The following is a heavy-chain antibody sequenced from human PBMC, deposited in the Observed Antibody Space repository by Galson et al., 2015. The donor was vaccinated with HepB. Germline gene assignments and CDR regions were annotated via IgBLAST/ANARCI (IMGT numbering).Heavy chain of an antibody. V-gene: IGHV1-69*06. Sequence: SVKVSCKASGGTFSSYAISWVRQAPGQGLEWMGGIIPIFGTANYAQKFQGRVTITADKSTSTAYTELSSLRSEDTAVYYCARAGSGYDAWGFEGWFDPWGQGTLVTVSS. CDR1: GGTFSSYA. J-gene: IGHJ5*02. D-gene: IGHD5-12*01. CDR2: IIPIFGTA. CDR3: ARAGSGYDAWGFEGWFDP.